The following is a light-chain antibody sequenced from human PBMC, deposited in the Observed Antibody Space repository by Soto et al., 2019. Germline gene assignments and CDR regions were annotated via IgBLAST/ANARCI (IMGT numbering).Light chain of an antibody. CDR3: QQYNNWPPFMYT. CDR2: GAS. Sequence: EILMTQSPPTLSLSPGERATLSCRASQTIFTNVAWYQQKAGQAPRLLIYGASSRATGVPPRFSGSGSGTEFTLTISSLQSEDFAVYYCQQYNNWPPFMYTFGQGTKVAIK. CDR1: QTIFTN. J-gene: IGKJ2*01. V-gene: IGKV3-15*01.